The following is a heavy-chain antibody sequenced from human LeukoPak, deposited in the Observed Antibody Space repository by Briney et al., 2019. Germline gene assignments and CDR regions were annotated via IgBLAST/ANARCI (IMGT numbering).Heavy chain of an antibody. CDR1: GGSISNSSYY. Sequence: SETLSLTCTVSGGSISNSSYYWGWIRQPPGKGLEWIGNIYYSGSTHYNPSLKSRVTISVDTSKNQFSLKVSSVTAADTAVYYCARGGGRTGGTGGTVFDYWGQGTLVTVSS. D-gene: IGHD3/OR15-3a*01. J-gene: IGHJ4*02. CDR2: IYYSGST. CDR3: ARGGGRTGGTGGTVFDY. V-gene: IGHV4-39*01.